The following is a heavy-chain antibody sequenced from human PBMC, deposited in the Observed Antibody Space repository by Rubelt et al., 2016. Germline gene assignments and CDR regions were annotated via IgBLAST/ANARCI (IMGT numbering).Heavy chain of an antibody. CDR3: ARGGHYYDSSGYYESDY. D-gene: IGHD3-22*01. CDR1: GFTFSSYG. CDR2: IWYDGSNK. Sequence: GGGVVQPGRSLRLSCAASGFTFSSYGMHWVRQAPGKGLEWVAVIWYDGSNKYYADSVKGRFTISRDNAKNSLYLQMNSLRAEDTAVYYCARGGHYYDSSGYYESDYWGQGTLVTVSS. V-gene: IGHV3-33*01. J-gene: IGHJ4*02.